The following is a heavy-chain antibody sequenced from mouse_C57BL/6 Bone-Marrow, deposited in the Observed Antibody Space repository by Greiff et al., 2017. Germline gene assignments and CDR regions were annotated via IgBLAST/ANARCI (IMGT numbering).Heavy chain of an antibody. Sequence: VQLKESGGGLVKPGGSLKLSCAASGFTFSDYGMHWVRQAPEKGLEWVAYISSGSSTIYYADTVKGRFTISRDNAKNTLFLQITSLRSEDTAMYYCARGPGLYFDYWGQGTTLTVSS. J-gene: IGHJ2*01. V-gene: IGHV5-17*01. CDR1: GFTFSDYG. CDR3: ARGPGLYFDY. D-gene: IGHD3-3*01. CDR2: ISSGSSTI.